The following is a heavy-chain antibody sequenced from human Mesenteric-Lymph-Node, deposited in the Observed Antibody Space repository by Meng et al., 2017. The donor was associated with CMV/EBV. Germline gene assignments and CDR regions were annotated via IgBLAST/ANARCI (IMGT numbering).Heavy chain of an antibody. Sequence: ASVKVSCKASGYTFNSYGITWVLQAPGQGLEWMGWISAYIGNTKYVQNLQDRVTMTTDTSTSTAYMELRSLRSDDTAVYYCARVLVPAATPFFDYWGQGTLVTVSS. D-gene: IGHD2-2*02. V-gene: IGHV1-18*01. CDR1: GYTFNSYG. CDR2: ISAYIGNT. CDR3: ARVLVPAATPFFDY. J-gene: IGHJ4*02.